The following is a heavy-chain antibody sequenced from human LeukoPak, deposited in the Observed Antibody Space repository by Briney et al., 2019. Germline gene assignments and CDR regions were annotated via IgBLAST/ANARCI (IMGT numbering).Heavy chain of an antibody. CDR2: IYSGGST. Sequence: PGGSLRLSCAASGFTVSSNYMSWVRQAPGKGLEWVSVIYSGGSTYYADSVKGRFTISSDKTYHTLYFQMNSLRAEDTAVYYCARDLAVYDSSGYYAFDIWGQGTMSPSLQ. J-gene: IGHJ3*02. CDR3: ARDLAVYDSSGYYAFDI. D-gene: IGHD3-22*01. CDR1: GFTVSSNY. V-gene: IGHV3-53*01.